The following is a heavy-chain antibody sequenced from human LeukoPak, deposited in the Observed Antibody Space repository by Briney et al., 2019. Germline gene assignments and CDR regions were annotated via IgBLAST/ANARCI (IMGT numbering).Heavy chain of an antibody. CDR2: IIPIFGTA. V-gene: IGHV1-69*13. CDR1: GGTFSSYA. Sequence: ASVKVSCKASGGTFSSYAISWVRQAPGQGLEWMGGIIPIFGTANYAQKFQGRVTITADESTSTAYMGLSSLRSEDTAVYYCARASVITFGGVIVRGAFDIWGQGTMVTVSS. J-gene: IGHJ3*02. D-gene: IGHD3-16*02. CDR3: ARASVITFGGVIVRGAFDI.